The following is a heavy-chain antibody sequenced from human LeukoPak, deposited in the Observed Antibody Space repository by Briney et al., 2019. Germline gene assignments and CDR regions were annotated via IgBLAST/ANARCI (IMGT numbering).Heavy chain of an antibody. CDR3: AREVLGPEY. V-gene: IGHV3-7*01. D-gene: IGHD1-26*01. CDR2: IKQDGSDK. CDR1: GFTFTKYW. J-gene: IGHJ4*02. Sequence: PGGSLRLSCAASGFTFTKYWMTWVRQAPGKGLEWVGNIKQDGSDKNYMDSVKGRFTISRDNTKNSVYLQMSSLRAEDTAVYYCAREVLGPEYWGQGTLVPVPS.